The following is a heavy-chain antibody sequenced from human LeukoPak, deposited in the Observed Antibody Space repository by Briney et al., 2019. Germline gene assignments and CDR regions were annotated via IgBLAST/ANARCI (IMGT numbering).Heavy chain of an antibody. CDR1: GYTFTGYY. CDR2: INPNGGGT. D-gene: IGHD4-17*01. J-gene: IGHJ4*02. V-gene: IGHV1-2*02. Sequence: GASVKVSCKASGYTFTGYYMHWVRQAPGQGLEWMGWINPNGGGTNYAQKFQGRVTMTRDTSISTAYMELSRLRSDDTAVYYCARQYGDLGSSSFDYWGQGTLVTVSS. CDR3: ARQYGDLGSSSFDY.